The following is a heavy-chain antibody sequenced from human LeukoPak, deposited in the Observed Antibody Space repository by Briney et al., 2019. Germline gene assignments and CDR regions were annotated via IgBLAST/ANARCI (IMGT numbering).Heavy chain of an antibody. CDR2: IYYSGTT. Sequence: KSSETLSLTCTVSDDSIRSYYWTWIRQPPGKGLEWIGYIYYSGTTNYNPSLKSRVTISVDTSKNQFSLKLSSVTAADTAVYYCARGGIVGATKYYFDYWGQGTLVTVSS. CDR3: ARGGIVGATKYYFDY. D-gene: IGHD1-26*01. V-gene: IGHV4-59*01. J-gene: IGHJ4*02. CDR1: DDSIRSYY.